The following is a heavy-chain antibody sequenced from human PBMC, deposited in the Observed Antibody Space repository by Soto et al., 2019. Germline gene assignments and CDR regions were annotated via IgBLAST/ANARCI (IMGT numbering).Heavy chain of an antibody. CDR2: IRSKANSYAT. V-gene: IGHV3-73*01. J-gene: IGHJ4*02. CDR1: WFTFSVSA. CDR3: TSVPGGGKPDY. Sequence: GSLRLSCGSSWFTFSVSAMHWVRQASGKGLEWVGRIRSKANSYATAYAASVKGRFTISRDDSKNTAYLQMNSLKTEDTAVYYCTSVPGGGKPDYWGQGTLVTVSS. D-gene: IGHD3-16*01.